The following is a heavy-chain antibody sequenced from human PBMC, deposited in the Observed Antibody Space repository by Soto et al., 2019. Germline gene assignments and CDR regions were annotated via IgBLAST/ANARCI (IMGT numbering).Heavy chain of an antibody. J-gene: IGHJ3*02. CDR3: ARHGAVAGTGGDAFDI. D-gene: IGHD6-19*01. Sequence: GETLKISCKCSGYSFTIYWIGWVRQMPGKGLEWMGIIYPGDSDTRYSPSFRGQVTISADKSISTAYLQWSSLKASDTAMYYCARHGAVAGTGGDAFDIWGQGTMVT. CDR1: GYSFTIYW. CDR2: IYPGDSDT. V-gene: IGHV5-51*01.